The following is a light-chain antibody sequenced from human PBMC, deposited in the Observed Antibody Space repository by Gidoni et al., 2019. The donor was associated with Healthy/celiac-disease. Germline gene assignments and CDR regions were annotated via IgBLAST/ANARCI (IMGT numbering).Light chain of an antibody. CDR2: GAS. CDR1: QSVRSSY. Sequence: EIVLTQSPGTPSLSPGERATLSCRARQSVRSSYLAWYQQKPGQAPRLLIYGASSRATGIPDRFSGSGSGTDFTLTISRLEPEDFAVYYCQQYGSSLWTFXQXTKVEIK. V-gene: IGKV3-20*01. CDR3: QQYGSSLWT. J-gene: IGKJ1*01.